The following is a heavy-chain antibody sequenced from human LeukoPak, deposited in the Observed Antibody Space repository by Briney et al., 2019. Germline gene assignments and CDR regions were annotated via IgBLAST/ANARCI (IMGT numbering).Heavy chain of an antibody. Sequence: GGSLRLSCAASGFTFSSYGMHWVRQAPGKGLEWVAVIAYDGSNKYYADSVKGLFSISRDNSKNTLYLQMNSLRAEDTAVFYCAKDPRGYSYGYFDYWGQGALVTVSS. J-gene: IGHJ4*02. V-gene: IGHV3-30*18. CDR2: IAYDGSNK. CDR3: AKDPRGYSYGYFDY. D-gene: IGHD5-18*01. CDR1: GFTFSSYG.